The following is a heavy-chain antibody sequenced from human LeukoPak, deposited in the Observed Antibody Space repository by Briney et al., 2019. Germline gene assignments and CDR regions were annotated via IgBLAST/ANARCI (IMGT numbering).Heavy chain of an antibody. J-gene: IGHJ4*02. Sequence: TGGSLRLSCAASGFTFSSYAMHWVRQAPGKGLEWAAVISYDGSNKYYADSVKGRFTISRDNSKNTLYLQMNSLRAEDTAVYYCAGDLRYYDSSGYYYPAPGDYWGQGTLVTVSS. V-gene: IGHV3-30*01. CDR2: ISYDGSNK. CDR3: AGDLRYYDSSGYYYPAPGDY. CDR1: GFTFSSYA. D-gene: IGHD3-22*01.